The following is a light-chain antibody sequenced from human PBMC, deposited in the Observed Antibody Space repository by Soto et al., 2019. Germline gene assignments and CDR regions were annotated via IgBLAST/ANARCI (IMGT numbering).Light chain of an antibody. CDR1: QAISTY. Sequence: DIQLTQSPSLLSASVGDRVTITCRASQAISTYLAWYQQTSGKAPKLLISAASTLQRGVPSRFRGSGSGTQSTLTISSLQPEDFATYYCQQLNAYPLTFGGGTRVEIK. CDR2: AAS. V-gene: IGKV1-9*01. J-gene: IGKJ4*01. CDR3: QQLNAYPLT.